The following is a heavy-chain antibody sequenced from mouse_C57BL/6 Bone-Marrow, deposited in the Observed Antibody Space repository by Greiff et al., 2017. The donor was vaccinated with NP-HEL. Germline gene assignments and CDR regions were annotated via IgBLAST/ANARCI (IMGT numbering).Heavy chain of an antibody. CDR1: GYSFTGYY. D-gene: IGHD1-1*01. V-gene: IGHV1-42*01. CDR3: ARWDYYYGRGDY. CDR2: INPSTGGT. J-gene: IGHJ2*01. Sequence: VHVKQSGPELVKPGASVKISCKASGYSFTGYYMNWVKQSPEKSLEWIGEINPSTGGTTYNQKFKAKATLTVDKSSSTAYMQLKSLTSEDSAVYYCARWDYYYGRGDYWGQGTTLTVSS.